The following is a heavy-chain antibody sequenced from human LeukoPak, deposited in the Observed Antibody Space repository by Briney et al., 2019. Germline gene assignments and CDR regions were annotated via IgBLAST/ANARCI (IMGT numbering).Heavy chain of an antibody. D-gene: IGHD3-10*01. CDR2: IYHSEST. CDR1: GYSVSSGYY. V-gene: IGHV4-38-2*02. J-gene: IGHJ4*02. Sequence: KPSETLSLTCTVSGYSVSSGYYWGWIRQPPGKGLEWIASIYHSESTYYNPSLKSRVTISVDTSKNQFSLKLSSVTAADTAVYYCARVTMVRGPSDYWGQGTLVTVSS. CDR3: ARVTMVRGPSDY.